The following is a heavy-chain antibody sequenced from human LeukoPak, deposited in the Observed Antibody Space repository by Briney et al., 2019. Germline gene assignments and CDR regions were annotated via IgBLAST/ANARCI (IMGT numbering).Heavy chain of an antibody. CDR3: ARESWGPVGP. Sequence: GGSLRLSCAASGFIVSNNHISWVRQAPGKGLEWVSLTYTNTSAYYADSVKGRVTISRDNSKNTLNLQMNSLRVEDTGVYYCARESWGPVGPWGQGTLVTVSS. CDR1: GFIVSNNH. CDR2: TYTNTSA. D-gene: IGHD7-27*01. V-gene: IGHV3-66*03. J-gene: IGHJ5*02.